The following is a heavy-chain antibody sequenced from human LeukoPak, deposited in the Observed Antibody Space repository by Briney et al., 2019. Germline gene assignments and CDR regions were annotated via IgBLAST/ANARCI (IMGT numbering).Heavy chain of an antibody. Sequence: PGGSLRLSCAASGFTFSSYAMNWVRQAPGKGLEWVSFISGSGSSTHYAGSVKGRFTISRDNSNNTLYLQINSLRADDTAAYYCAKGAQYDFWSGYTLEYFDVWGKGTLVTVSS. CDR2: ISGSGSST. J-gene: IGHJ4*02. V-gene: IGHV3-23*01. CDR3: AKGAQYDFWSGYTLEYFDV. D-gene: IGHD3-3*01. CDR1: GFTFSSYA.